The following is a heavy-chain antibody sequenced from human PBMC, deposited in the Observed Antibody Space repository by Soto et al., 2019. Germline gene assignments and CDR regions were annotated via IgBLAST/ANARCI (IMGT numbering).Heavy chain of an antibody. Sequence: GGSLRLSCAASGFTFSSYSMNWVRQAPGKGLEWVSSISSSSSYIYYADSVKGRFTISRDNAKNSLYLQMNSLRAEDTAVYYWARDKNGPYYDSSGHDAFDIWGQGTMVTVSS. V-gene: IGHV3-21*01. CDR1: GFTFSSYS. J-gene: IGHJ3*02. D-gene: IGHD3-22*01. CDR3: ARDKNGPYYDSSGHDAFDI. CDR2: ISSSSSYI.